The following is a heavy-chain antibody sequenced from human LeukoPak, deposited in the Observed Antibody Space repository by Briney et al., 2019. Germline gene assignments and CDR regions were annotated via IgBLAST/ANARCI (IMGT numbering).Heavy chain of an antibody. V-gene: IGHV4-59*02. D-gene: IGHD6-13*01. CDR2: IYYSGST. CDR1: GGSVSSYY. CDR3: ARGWPSFDY. Sequence: PSETLSLTCTVSGGSVSSYYWNWIRQPPGKALEWIGHIYYSGSTNYNPSLKGRLTISLDTSKNQFSLKLSSVTAADTAVYYCARGWPSFDYWGQGTLITVSS. J-gene: IGHJ4*02.